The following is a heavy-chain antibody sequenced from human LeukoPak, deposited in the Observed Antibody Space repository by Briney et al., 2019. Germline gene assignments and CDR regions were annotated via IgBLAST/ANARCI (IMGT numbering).Heavy chain of an antibody. V-gene: IGHV3-74*03. CDR2: INSDGRSI. CDR3: TRTLDY. J-gene: IGHJ4*02. CDR1: GFSFSSFW. Sequence: GGSLRLSCVASGFSFSSFWMHWFRQAPGKGLVWVSRINSDGRSITYAGSVKGRFTISRDNAKNTLYLQMNSLRAEDTAVYYCTRTLDYWGQGTLVTVSS.